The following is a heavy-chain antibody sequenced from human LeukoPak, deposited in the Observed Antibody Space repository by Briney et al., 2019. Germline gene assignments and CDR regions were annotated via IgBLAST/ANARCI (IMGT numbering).Heavy chain of an antibody. CDR3: ARNLTVVVPAAIWLPTGFDP. D-gene: IGHD2-2*02. CDR2: IYTSGST. CDR1: GGSISSYY. V-gene: IGHV4-4*07. J-gene: IGHJ5*02. Sequence: PSETLSLTCTVSGGSISSYYWSWIRQPAGKGLEWIGRIYTSGSTNYNPSLKSRVTMSVDTSKNQFSLKLSSVTAADTAVYYCARNLTVVVPAAIWLPTGFDPWGQGTLVTVSS.